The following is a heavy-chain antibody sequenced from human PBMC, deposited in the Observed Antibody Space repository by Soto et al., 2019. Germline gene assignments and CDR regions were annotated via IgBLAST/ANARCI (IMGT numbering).Heavy chain of an antibody. CDR1: GGSISSYY. V-gene: IGHV4-59*01. CDR2: IYYSGST. CDR3: ARDTATTYYYYGMDV. J-gene: IGHJ6*02. Sequence: SETLSLTCTVSGGSISSYYWSWIRQPPGKGLEWIGYIYYSGSTNYNPSLKSRVTISVDTSKNQFSLKLSSVTAADTAVYYCARDTATTYYYYGMDVWGQGTTVTVSS. D-gene: IGHD4-4*01.